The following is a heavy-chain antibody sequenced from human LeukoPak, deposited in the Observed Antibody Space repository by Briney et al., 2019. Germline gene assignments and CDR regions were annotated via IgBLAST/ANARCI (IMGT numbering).Heavy chain of an antibody. Sequence: GGSLRLSCAASGFTFSSYAMHWVRQAPGKGLEWVAVISYDGSNKYYADSVKGRFTISRDSSKNTLYLQMNSLRAEDTAVYYCAREGRGGSYESQYYFDYWGQGTLVTVSS. CDR2: ISYDGSNK. CDR1: GFTFSSYA. J-gene: IGHJ4*02. V-gene: IGHV3-30-3*01. D-gene: IGHD1-26*01. CDR3: AREGRGGSYESQYYFDY.